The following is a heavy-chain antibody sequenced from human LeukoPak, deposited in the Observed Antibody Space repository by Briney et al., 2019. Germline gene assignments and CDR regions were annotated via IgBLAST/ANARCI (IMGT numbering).Heavy chain of an antibody. V-gene: IGHV3-23*01. D-gene: IGHD2-21*02. CDR3: AKDMSGGDCPDY. Sequence: GGSLRLSCAASGFTFSSYAMTWVRQAPGKGLEWVSGISVAAGSTYYADSVKGRFTIFRDNSKNTLYLQMNSLRAEDTAVYYCAKDMSGGDCPDYWGQGTLVTVSS. J-gene: IGHJ4*02. CDR1: GFTFSSYA. CDR2: ISVAAGST.